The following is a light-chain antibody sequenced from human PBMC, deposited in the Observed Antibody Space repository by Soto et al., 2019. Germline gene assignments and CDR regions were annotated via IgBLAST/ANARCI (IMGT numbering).Light chain of an antibody. CDR1: SSDVGGYNS. V-gene: IGLV2-14*03. J-gene: IGLJ2*01. Sequence: QAVVTQPASVSGSPGQSITISCAGTSSDVGGYNSVSWYQQHPGEAPKLMIYDVSYRPSGVSSRFSGSKSGNTASLTISNLQAGDEADYYCCSYASTSTRVFGGGTKVTVL. CDR3: CSYASTSTRV. CDR2: DVS.